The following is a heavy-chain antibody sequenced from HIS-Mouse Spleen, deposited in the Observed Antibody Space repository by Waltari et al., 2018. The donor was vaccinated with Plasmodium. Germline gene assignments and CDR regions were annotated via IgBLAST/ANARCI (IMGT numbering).Heavy chain of an antibody. CDR3: ARDRSAAALLGY. V-gene: IGHV3-21*01. Sequence: VQLVESGGGLVQPGGSLRPSCAASGFTFSSYSMNWVRQAPGKGLEWVSSISSSSSYIYYADSVKGRFTISRDNAKNSLYLQMNSLRAEDTAVYYCARDRSAAALLGYWGQGTLVTVSS. CDR1: GFTFSSYS. D-gene: IGHD6-13*01. CDR2: ISSSSSYI. J-gene: IGHJ4*02.